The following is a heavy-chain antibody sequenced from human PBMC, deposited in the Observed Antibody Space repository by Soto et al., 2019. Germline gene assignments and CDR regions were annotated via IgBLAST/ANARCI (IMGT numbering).Heavy chain of an antibody. CDR2: ISTDGSVT. CDR1: GLIFSNYK. V-gene: IGHV3-74*01. CDR3: ARDTDGLHY. J-gene: IGHJ4*02. Sequence: GGSLRLSCAASGLIFSNYKMHGVRQAPGKGLVWVSRISTDGSVTDYADSVKGRFTVSRDNAKNTLYLQMNSLRAEDTAVYYCARDTDGLHYWGQGTLVTVSS.